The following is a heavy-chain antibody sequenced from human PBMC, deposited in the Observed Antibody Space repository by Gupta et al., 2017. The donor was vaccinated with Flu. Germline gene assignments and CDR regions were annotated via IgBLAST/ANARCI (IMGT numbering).Heavy chain of an antibody. Sequence: TFSNYVMTWVRQAPGKGLEWVSAIGGGSDSMENADSVKSRFTISRENSKNTLYLQMNSLRADDTAVYYCASKSSGRAPFKYWGQGTQVSVSS. V-gene: IGHV3-23*01. D-gene: IGHD3-22*01. CDR2: IGGGSDSM. CDR1: TFSNYV. J-gene: IGHJ4*02. CDR3: ASKSSGRAPFKY.